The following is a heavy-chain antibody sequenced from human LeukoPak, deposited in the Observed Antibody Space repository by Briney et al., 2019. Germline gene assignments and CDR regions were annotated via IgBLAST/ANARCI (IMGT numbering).Heavy chain of an antibody. CDR1: GFTFSSYA. Sequence: GGSLRLSCAASGFTFSSYAMSWVRQAPGKGLEWVSGFSGSGDTTNYADSVKGRFTISRDNAKNTLYLQMNSLRAEDTAVYYCAGWDYQHEPHFDFWGQGTLVTVSS. V-gene: IGHV3-23*01. J-gene: IGHJ4*02. CDR2: FSGSGDTT. CDR3: AGWDYQHEPHFDF. D-gene: IGHD1-7*01.